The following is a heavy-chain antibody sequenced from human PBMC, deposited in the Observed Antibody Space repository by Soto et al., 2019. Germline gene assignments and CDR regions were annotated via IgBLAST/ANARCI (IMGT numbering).Heavy chain of an antibody. V-gene: IGHV3-30*18. CDR3: AKDHANVVVVGAMDSPDFDP. CDR2: LSYDGSNK. Sequence: QVQLVESGGGVVQPGRSLRLSCAGSVFSFNNYGVHWVRQAPGKGLEWVAVLSYDGSNKKYADSVKGRFTISRDNSKNTLYLQMNSLRAEDTAVYYCAKDHANVVVVGAMDSPDFDPWGQGTLVTVSS. CDR1: VFSFNNYG. D-gene: IGHD2-2*01. J-gene: IGHJ5*02.